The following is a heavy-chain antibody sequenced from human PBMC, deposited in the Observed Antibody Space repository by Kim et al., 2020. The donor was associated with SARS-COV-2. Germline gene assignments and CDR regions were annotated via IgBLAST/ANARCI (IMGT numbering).Heavy chain of an antibody. V-gene: IGHV4-4*02. CDR3: ARRSGGSVTMVRGVIWHRNWFDP. Sequence: SETLSLTCAVSGGSISSSNWWSWVRQPPGKGLEWIGEIYHSGSTNYNPSLKSRVTISVDKSKNQFSLKLSSVTAADTAVYYCARRSGGSVTMVRGVIWHRNWFDPWGQGTLVTVSS. CDR2: IYHSGST. D-gene: IGHD3-10*01. CDR1: GGSISSSNW. J-gene: IGHJ5*02.